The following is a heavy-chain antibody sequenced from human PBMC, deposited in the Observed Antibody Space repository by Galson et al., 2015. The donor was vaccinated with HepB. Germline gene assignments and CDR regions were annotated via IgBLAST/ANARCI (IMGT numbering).Heavy chain of an antibody. D-gene: IGHD3-10*01. J-gene: IGHJ4*02. CDR3: AALWFGEFSMDY. Sequence: SVKVSCKASGYTFTSYYMHWVRQAPGQGLEWMGIINPSGGSTSYAQKFQGRVTMTRDTSTSTVYMELSSLRSEDTAVYYCAALWFGEFSMDYWGQGTLVTVSS. CDR2: INPSGGST. CDR1: GYTFTSYY. V-gene: IGHV1-46*01.